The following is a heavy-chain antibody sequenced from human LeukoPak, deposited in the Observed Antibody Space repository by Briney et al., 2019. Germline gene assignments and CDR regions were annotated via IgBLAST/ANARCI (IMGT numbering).Heavy chain of an antibody. CDR1: GNTFISDE. CDR2: VSANSGNA. J-gene: IGHJ6*03. D-gene: IGHD3-22*01. Sequence: GASVKVSCKASGNTFISDEINWVRQATGQGLEWMGWVSANSGNAASAQKFQGRLTMTRNTSISTAYMELSSLNSDDTAVYYCARNVGHFYYDGSGSELYYYYLDVWGKGTTVTVSS. V-gene: IGHV1-8*02. CDR3: ARNVGHFYYDGSGSELYYYYLDV.